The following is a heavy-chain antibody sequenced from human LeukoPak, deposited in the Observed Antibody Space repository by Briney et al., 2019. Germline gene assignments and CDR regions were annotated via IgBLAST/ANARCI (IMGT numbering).Heavy chain of an antibody. V-gene: IGHV1-2*02. J-gene: IGHJ4*02. CDR2: IHARSGET. CDR3: ARDGTSTDDY. Sequence: ASVKVSCMTSGYSFTAFYIHWVRQAPGQGLEWMGWIHARSGETNYAQKFKGRVTMARDTSISTVYLDLSRLGSDDTAVYYCARDGTSTDDYWGQGTLVTVSS. D-gene: IGHD2-2*01. CDR1: GYSFTAFY.